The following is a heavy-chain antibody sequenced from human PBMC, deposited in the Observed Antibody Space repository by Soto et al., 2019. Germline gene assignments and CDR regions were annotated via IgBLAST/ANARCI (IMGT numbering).Heavy chain of an antibody. CDR2: IYWDDDK. J-gene: IGHJ4*02. Sequence: QITLKESGPTLVKPTQTLTLTCTFSGFSLSTSGVGVGWIRQPPGKALEWLALIYWDDDKRYSPSLKSRLTIPKDTSKNQVVLTMTNMDPGDTATYYCAHSMYCGGDCGGRFDYWGQGTLVTVSS. V-gene: IGHV2-5*02. CDR3: AHSMYCGGDCGGRFDY. D-gene: IGHD2-21*02. CDR1: GFSLSTSGVG.